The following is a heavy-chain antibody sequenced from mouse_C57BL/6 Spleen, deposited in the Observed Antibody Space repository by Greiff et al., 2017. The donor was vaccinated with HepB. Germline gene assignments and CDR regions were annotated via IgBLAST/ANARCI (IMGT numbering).Heavy chain of an antibody. CDR1: GYTFTSYW. J-gene: IGHJ3*01. V-gene: IGHV1-55*01. D-gene: IGHD1-1*01. Sequence: QVQLQQPGAELVKPGASVKMSCKASGYTFTSYWITWVKQRPGQGLEWIGDIYPGSGSTNYNEKFKSKATLTVDTSSSTAYMQLSSLTSEDSAVYYCAREGLLLRQAWFAYWGQGTLVTVFA. CDR3: AREGLLLRQAWFAY. CDR2: IYPGSGST.